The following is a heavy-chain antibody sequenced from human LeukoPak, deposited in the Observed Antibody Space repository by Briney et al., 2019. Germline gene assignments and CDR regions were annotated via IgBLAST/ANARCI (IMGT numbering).Heavy chain of an antibody. CDR3: ARGSYGSGKYYIGDAFDM. V-gene: IGHV3-53*01. Sequence: GGSLRLSCAASGFTVSYNYMSWVRQAPGKGLEGVSTIYRGGSTYYADSVKGRFTISRDNSKNTVYLQMNSPRVEDTAVYYCARGSYGSGKYYIGDAFDMWGQGTMVTVSS. D-gene: IGHD3-10*01. CDR2: IYRGGST. J-gene: IGHJ3*02. CDR1: GFTVSYNY.